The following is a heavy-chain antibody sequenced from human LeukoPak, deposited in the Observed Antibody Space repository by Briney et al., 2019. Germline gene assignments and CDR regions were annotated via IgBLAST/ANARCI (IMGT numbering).Heavy chain of an antibody. D-gene: IGHD3-9*01. V-gene: IGHV4-61*09. Sequence: SQTLSLTCPVSGGSISSGRYYWSWIRQPAGKGLEWIGHIYTSGSTYYNPSLKSRVTISVDTSKNQFSLKLSSVAAADTAVYYCARPAVLRYFDWLFETDDAFDIWGQGTMVTVSS. CDR2: IYTSGST. CDR1: GGSISSGRYY. CDR3: ARPAVLRYFDWLFETDDAFDI. J-gene: IGHJ3*02.